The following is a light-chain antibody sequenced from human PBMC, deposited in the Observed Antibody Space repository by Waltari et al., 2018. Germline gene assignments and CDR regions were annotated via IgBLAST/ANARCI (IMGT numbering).Light chain of an antibody. Sequence: SYVLTQAPSVAVAPGQTARIPCGGNNIGSESVHWYQQKPGQAPVLVVYDNIDRPSGIPERFSGSNSRNMATLTSSRVEAGDEADYYCQVWDSNVVFGGGTKLIVL. CDR3: QVWDSNVV. CDR2: DNI. V-gene: IGLV3-21*02. CDR1: NIGSES. J-gene: IGLJ2*01.